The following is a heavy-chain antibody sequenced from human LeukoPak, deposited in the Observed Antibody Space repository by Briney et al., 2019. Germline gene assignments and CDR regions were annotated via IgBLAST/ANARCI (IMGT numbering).Heavy chain of an antibody. D-gene: IGHD6-19*01. CDR1: GFTFSSTG. J-gene: IGHJ4*02. Sequence: GGSLRLSCAASGFTFSSTGMHWVRQAPVKGLEWVAVILYDGSNKYYADSVKGRFTISRDNSKNTLYLQMNSLRAEDTAVYYCASLAGYSSGWYGAFDYWGRGTQVTVSS. CDR2: ILYDGSNK. CDR3: ASLAGYSSGWYGAFDY. V-gene: IGHV3-30*03.